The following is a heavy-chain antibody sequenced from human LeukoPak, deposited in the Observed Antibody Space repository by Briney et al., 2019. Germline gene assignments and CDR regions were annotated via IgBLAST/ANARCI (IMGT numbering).Heavy chain of an antibody. CDR3: ARHPRRGDYDYFDY. V-gene: IGHV5-51*01. D-gene: IGHD4-17*01. CDR2: IYPGDSDT. Sequence: GESLKISCKGSGYRFTSNWIAWVRQMPGKGLEWMGIIYPGDSDTRYSPSFQGQVTISADKSISTAYLQWSSLKASDTAMYYCARHPRRGDYDYFDYWGQGTLVTVSS. J-gene: IGHJ4*02. CDR1: GYRFTSNW.